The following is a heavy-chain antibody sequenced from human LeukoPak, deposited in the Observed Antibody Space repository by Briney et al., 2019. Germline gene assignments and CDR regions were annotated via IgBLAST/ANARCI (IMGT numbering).Heavy chain of an antibody. D-gene: IGHD5-18*01. CDR1: GFTFSSYA. V-gene: IGHV3-30*04. Sequence: GRSLRLSCAASGFTFSSYAMHWVRQAPGKGLEWVAVISYDGTNKYYADSVKGRFTISRDNSKNTLYLQINNLRGEDTAVYYCARAQLSLDYWGQGTLVTVSS. CDR3: ARAQLSLDY. CDR2: ISYDGTNK. J-gene: IGHJ4*02.